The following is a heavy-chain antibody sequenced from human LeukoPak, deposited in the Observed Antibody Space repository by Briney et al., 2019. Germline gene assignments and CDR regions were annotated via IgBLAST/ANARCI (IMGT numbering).Heavy chain of an antibody. CDR3: AKEGWRGIQLSRGFYEGVGYGMDV. J-gene: IGHJ6*02. V-gene: IGHV3-30*18. CDR2: ISYDGSNK. Sequence: GGSLRLSCAASGFTFSSYGMHWVRQAPGKGLEWVAVISYDGSNKYYADSVKGRFTISRDNSKNTLYLQMNSLRAEDTAVYYCAKEGWRGIQLSRGFYEGVGYGMDVWGQGTTVTVSS. D-gene: IGHD5-18*01. CDR1: GFTFSSYG.